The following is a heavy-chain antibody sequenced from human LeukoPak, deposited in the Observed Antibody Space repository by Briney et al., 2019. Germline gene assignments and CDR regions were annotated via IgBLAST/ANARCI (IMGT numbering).Heavy chain of an antibody. CDR2: ISPSGGST. CDR1: GYTFTSNY. CDR3: ARDEGSRDYYDSSGYHLTG. J-gene: IGHJ4*02. D-gene: IGHD3-22*01. Sequence: ASVKVSCKAFGYTFTSNYMHWVRQAPGQGPEWMGVISPSGGSTTYAQKFQGRVTLTRDMSTSTVYMELSSLRSEDTAVYYCARDEGSRDYYDSSGYHLTGWGQGTLVTVSS. V-gene: IGHV1-46*01.